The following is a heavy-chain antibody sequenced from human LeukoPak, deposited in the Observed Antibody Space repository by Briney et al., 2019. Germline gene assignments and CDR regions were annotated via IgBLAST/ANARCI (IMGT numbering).Heavy chain of an antibody. D-gene: IGHD3-10*01. CDR3: AGSYYNVFDY. CDR2: IWYDGSNK. J-gene: IGHJ4*02. CDR1: GFTFSNYD. Sequence: GGSLRLSCAASGFTFSNYDMHWVRQAPGKGLEWVALIWYDGSNKYYADSVKGRFTISRDNSKNTLYLQMNSLRAEDAAVYYCAGSYYNVFDYWGQGTLVTVSS. V-gene: IGHV3-33*08.